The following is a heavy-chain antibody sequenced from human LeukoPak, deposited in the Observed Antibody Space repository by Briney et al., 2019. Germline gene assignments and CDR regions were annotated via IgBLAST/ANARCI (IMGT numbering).Heavy chain of an antibody. CDR1: GDSISGYY. CDR2: IYYTGTT. V-gene: IGHV4-59*01. J-gene: IGHJ4*02. Sequence: SETLSLTCTVSGDSISGYYWGWIRQPPGKGLEWIGYIYYTGTTNYNPSLKSRVTIPVDTSKNQFSLKLRSVTAADTAVYYCTKVGTGTVDYWGRGTLVTVFS. D-gene: IGHD1-1*01. CDR3: TKVGTGTVDY.